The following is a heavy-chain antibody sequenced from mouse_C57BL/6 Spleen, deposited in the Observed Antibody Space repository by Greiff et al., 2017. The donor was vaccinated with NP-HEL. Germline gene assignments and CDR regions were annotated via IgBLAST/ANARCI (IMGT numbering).Heavy chain of an antibody. D-gene: IGHD2-13*01. V-gene: IGHV1-78*01. CDR3: ARRRGIDYDFDY. CDR1: GYTFTDHT. Sequence: VQLQQSDAELVKPGASVKISCKVSGYTFTDHTIHWMKQRPEQGLDWIGYIYPRDGSTKYNEKFKGKATLTADKSSSTAYMQLNSLTSEDAAVYFCARRRGIDYDFDYWSQGTTLTVSS. J-gene: IGHJ2*01. CDR2: IYPRDGST.